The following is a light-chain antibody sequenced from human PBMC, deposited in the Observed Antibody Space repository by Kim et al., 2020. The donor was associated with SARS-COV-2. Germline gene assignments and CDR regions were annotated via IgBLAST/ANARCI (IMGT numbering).Light chain of an antibody. CDR3: NSRDSSGNHHYV. CDR2: GKN. V-gene: IGLV3-19*01. CDR1: SLSSYY. J-gene: IGLJ1*01. Sequence: LGQTGRITCQGDSLSSYYASWYQQKPGQAPVLVIYGKNNRPSGIPDRFSGSSSGNTASLTITGAQAEDEADYYCNSRDSSGNHHYVFGTGTKVTVL.